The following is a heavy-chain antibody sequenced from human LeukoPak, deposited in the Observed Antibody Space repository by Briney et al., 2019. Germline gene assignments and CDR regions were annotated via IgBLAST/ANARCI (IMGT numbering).Heavy chain of an antibody. V-gene: IGHV3-23*01. CDR3: ATLKGGGTYYFDY. J-gene: IGHJ4*01. Sequence: PGGSLRLSCAASGFTFSSYAMSWVRQAPGKGLEWVSAISGSGGSTYYADSVKGRFTISRDNSKNTLYLQMNSLRAEDTAVYYCATLKGGGTYYFDYWGHGTLVTVSS. D-gene: IGHD2-15*01. CDR1: GFTFSSYA. CDR2: ISGSGGST.